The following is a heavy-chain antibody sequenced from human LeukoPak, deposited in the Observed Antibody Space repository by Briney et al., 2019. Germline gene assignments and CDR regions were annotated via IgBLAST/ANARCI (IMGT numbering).Heavy chain of an antibody. CDR1: GGSISSYY. CDR2: IYYSGRT. V-gene: IGHV4-59*01. CDR3: ARAETQYYDFWSGYHNWFDP. J-gene: IGHJ5*02. D-gene: IGHD3-3*01. Sequence: SETLSLTCTVSGGSISSYYWSWIRQPPGKGLEWIGYIYYSGRTNYNPSLKSRITILVDTSKNQFPLKLSSVTAADTAVYYCARAETQYYDFWSGYHNWFDPWGQGTLVTVSS.